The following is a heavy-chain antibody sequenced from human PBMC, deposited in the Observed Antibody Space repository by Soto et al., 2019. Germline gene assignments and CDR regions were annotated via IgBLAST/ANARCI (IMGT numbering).Heavy chain of an antibody. J-gene: IGHJ5*02. V-gene: IGHV5-10-1*01. Sequence: PGESLKISCEASGYSFTTYWISRVRQMAGKGLEWMGAIDPRDSYTKYSPSFQGHVTMSVDKSISTAYLQWNSLKASDTAIYYCAREKSDLELFNWLGPWGQGTLVTVSS. D-gene: IGHD1-7*01. CDR3: AREKSDLELFNWLGP. CDR1: GYSFTTYW. CDR2: IDPRDSYT.